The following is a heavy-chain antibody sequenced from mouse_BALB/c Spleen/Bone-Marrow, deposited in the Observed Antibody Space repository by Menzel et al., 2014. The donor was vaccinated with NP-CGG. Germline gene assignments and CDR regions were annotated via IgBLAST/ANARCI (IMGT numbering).Heavy chain of an antibody. CDR2: IDPSDSYS. CDR3: ARGVVYYCAMDY. CDR1: GYTFTNCW. J-gene: IGHJ4*01. Sequence: VQLQESGAELVKPGASVKLSCKASGYTFTNCWIHWVKQRPGQGLEWIGEIDPSDSYSNYNQNFKGKATLTVDKSSSTAYMQLTSLTSEDSAVYYCARGVVYYCAMDYWGQGTSVTVSS. V-gene: IGHV1-69*02.